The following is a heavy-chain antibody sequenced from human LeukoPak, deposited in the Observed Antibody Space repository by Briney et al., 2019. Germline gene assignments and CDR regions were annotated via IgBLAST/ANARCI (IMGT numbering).Heavy chain of an antibody. CDR3: VRGNGGEFL. CDR2: INNDGSNT. CDR1: GFTFGSYW. J-gene: IGHJ4*02. D-gene: IGHD7-27*01. V-gene: IGHV3-74*01. Sequence: GGALRLSCAASGFTFGSYWMQWVRQTPEKGLVWVAHINNDGSNTIYADSVKGRFTTSRDNAKNTLYLQMNSLTAEDTAVYYCVRGNGGEFLWGQGTLVTVSS.